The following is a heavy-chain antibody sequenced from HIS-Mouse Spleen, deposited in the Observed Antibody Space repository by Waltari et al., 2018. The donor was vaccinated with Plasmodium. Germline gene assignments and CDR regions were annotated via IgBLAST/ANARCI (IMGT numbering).Heavy chain of an antibody. V-gene: IGHV3-7*01. CDR1: GFTFCSYW. Sequence: EVQLVESGGGLVQPGGSLRLSCAASGFTFCSYWMSWVRQAPGKGLEGGANIKQDGSEKYYVDSVKVRLTISRDNAKNSLYLQMNSLRAEDTAVYYCASSWYWYFDLWGRGTLVTVSS. J-gene: IGHJ2*01. CDR3: ASSWYWYFDL. D-gene: IGHD6-13*01. CDR2: IKQDGSEK.